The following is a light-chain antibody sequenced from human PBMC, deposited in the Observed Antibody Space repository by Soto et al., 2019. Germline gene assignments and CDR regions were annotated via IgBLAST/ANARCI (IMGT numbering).Light chain of an antibody. J-gene: IGKJ1*01. CDR3: QQYNTLSGT. CDR1: QSIRAW. CDR2: QAS. V-gene: IGKV1-5*03. Sequence: DIQMTQSPSTLSASVGDRVTMTCRASQSIRAWLAWYQQKPGKAPRLLMYQASSLKSGVPSRFSGSGSETDFTLTITSLQPDDTATYFCQQYNTLSGTFGQGTKVDIK.